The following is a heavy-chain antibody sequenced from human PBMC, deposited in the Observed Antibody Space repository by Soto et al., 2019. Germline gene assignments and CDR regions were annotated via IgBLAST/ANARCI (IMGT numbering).Heavy chain of an antibody. J-gene: IGHJ4*02. Sequence: GASVKVSCKAFGGSFSNFGISWVRQAPGQGLEWMGWISAYNGNTNYAQKLQGRVTMTTDTSTSTAYMELRSLRSDDTAVYYCARQSVVAATEIDYWGQGTLVTVSS. CDR2: ISAYNGNT. D-gene: IGHD2-15*01. CDR3: ARQSVVAATEIDY. CDR1: GGSFSNFG. V-gene: IGHV1-18*04.